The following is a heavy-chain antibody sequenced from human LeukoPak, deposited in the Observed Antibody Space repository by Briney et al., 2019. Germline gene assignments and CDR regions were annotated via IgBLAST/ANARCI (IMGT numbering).Heavy chain of an antibody. D-gene: IGHD4-17*01. V-gene: IGHV1-18*01. CDR3: ARVSLTYGDYDFDY. J-gene: IGHJ4*02. CDR1: GYTFTSYG. Sequence: ASVKVSCKASGYTFTSYGISWVRQAPGQGLEWMGWISAYNGNTNYAQKLQGRVTTTTDTSTSTAYMELRSLRSDDTAVYYCARVSLTYGDYDFDYWGQGTLVTVSS. CDR2: ISAYNGNT.